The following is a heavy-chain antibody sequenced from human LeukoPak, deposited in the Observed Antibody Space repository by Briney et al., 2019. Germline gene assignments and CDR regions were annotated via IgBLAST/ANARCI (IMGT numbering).Heavy chain of an antibody. Sequence: SETLSLTCTVSGGSISSSSYYWGWIRQPPGKGLEWIGSIYYSGSTYYNPSLKSRVTISVDTSKNQFSLKLSSVTAADTAVYYCASLRERSYYARGFDYWGQGTLVTVSS. CDR1: GGSISSSSYY. CDR3: ASLRERSYYARGFDY. CDR2: IYYSGST. D-gene: IGHD1-26*01. V-gene: IGHV4-39*01. J-gene: IGHJ4*02.